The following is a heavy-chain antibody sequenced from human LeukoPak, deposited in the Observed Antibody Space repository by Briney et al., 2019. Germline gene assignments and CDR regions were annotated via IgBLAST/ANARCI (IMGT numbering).Heavy chain of an antibody. CDR2: ISAYSDNT. V-gene: IGHV1-18*01. Sequence: ASVKVSCKASGYTFTSYGINWVRQAPGQGLEWMGWISAYSDNTNYAQKLQGRVTMTTDTSTSTAYMELRSLRSDDTAVYYCARDSYYYDNSGGSGYWGQGTLVTVSS. CDR1: GYTFTSYG. D-gene: IGHD3-22*01. J-gene: IGHJ4*02. CDR3: ARDSYYYDNSGGSGY.